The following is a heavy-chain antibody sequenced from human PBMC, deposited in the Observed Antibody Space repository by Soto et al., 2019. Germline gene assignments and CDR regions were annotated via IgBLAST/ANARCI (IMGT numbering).Heavy chain of an antibody. CDR3: ARDKEMATITEFVY. D-gene: IGHD5-12*01. CDR1: GGTFSSYA. J-gene: IGHJ4*02. Sequence: QVQLVQSGTEVKKPGSSVKVSCKASGGTFSSYAISWVRQAPGQGLEWMGGIIPMFTTTNYAQRFQGRVTINADKSTSTGYMELKSLRYEDTAVYYCARDKEMATITEFVYCGQGTLVTVSS. CDR2: IIPMFTTT. V-gene: IGHV1-69*06.